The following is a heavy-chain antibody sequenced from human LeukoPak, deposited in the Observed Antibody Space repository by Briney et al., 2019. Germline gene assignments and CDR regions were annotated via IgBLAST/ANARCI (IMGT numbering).Heavy chain of an antibody. D-gene: IGHD1-26*01. CDR1: GYTFTSYG. CDR3: ARGHTVRSGNYPGY. CDR2: MNPNSGNT. J-gene: IGHJ4*02. Sequence: ASVKVSCKASGYTFTSYGISWVRQATGQGLEWMGWMNPNSGNTGYAQKFQGRVTITRNTSISTAYMELSSLRSEDTAVYYCARGHTVRSGNYPGYWGQGTLVTVSS. V-gene: IGHV1-8*03.